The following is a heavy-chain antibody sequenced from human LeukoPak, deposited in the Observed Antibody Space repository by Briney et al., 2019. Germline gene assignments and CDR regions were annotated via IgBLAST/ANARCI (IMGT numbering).Heavy chain of an antibody. D-gene: IGHD1-26*01. CDR1: GFTFSSYG. V-gene: IGHV3-48*04. Sequence: GGSLRLSCAASGFTFSSYGMHWVRQAPGKGLEWVSYIMTSQSAISYAASVKGRFIISRDNARTSLFLQMNSLRAEDTAVYYCARLSGASVVDYWGQGTPVTVSS. CDR3: ARLSGASVVDY. J-gene: IGHJ4*02. CDR2: IMTSQSAI.